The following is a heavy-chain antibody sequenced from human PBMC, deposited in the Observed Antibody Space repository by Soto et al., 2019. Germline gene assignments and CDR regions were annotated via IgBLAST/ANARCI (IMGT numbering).Heavy chain of an antibody. CDR1: GGPFISYA. Sequence: SVKVACKAAGGPFISYAIIWVRQAPGQGLEWMGGIIPIFGTANYAQKFQGRVTITADESTSTAYMELSSLRSEDTAVYYCARSPPPSSSWSGYYYYGMDVWGQRTTVTVSS. CDR3: ARSPPPSSSWSGYYYYGMDV. CDR2: IIPIFGTA. V-gene: IGHV1-69*01. D-gene: IGHD6-13*01. J-gene: IGHJ6*02.